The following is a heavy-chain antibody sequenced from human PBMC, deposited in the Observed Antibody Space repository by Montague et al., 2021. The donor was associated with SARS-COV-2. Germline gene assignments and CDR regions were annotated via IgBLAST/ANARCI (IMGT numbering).Heavy chain of an antibody. J-gene: IGHJ4*02. CDR2: ISSSGSTI. Sequence: SLRLSCAASGFTFRTYEMNWVRQAPGKGLELVSYISSSGSTIYYADSVKGRFTISRDNAKNSLYLQMNSLRAEDTAVYYCARDGRCEYLDYWGQGTLVTVST. D-gene: IGHD1-26*01. CDR1: GFTFRTYE. V-gene: IGHV3-48*03. CDR3: ARDGRCEYLDY.